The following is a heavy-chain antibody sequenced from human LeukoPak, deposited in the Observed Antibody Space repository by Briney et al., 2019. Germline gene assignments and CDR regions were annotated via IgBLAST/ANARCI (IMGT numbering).Heavy chain of an antibody. D-gene: IGHD3-16*01. J-gene: IGHJ6*02. CDR1: GLTFSSSW. V-gene: IGHV3-7*03. CDR3: ARGGGLDV. CDR2: INHNGNVN. Sequence: GGSLRLSCAVSGLTFSSSWMNWARQAPGKGLEWVASINHNGNVNYYVDSVKGRFTISRDNAKNSLYLQMSNLRAEDTAVYFCARGGGLDVWGQGATVTVSS.